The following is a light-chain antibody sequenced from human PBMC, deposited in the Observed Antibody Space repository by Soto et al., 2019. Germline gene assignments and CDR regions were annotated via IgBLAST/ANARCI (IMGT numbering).Light chain of an antibody. CDR2: GAS. Sequence: EIVLTHSPGTLSLSPWEIATLSCRASQTVSSSYLAWYQQKPGQAPRLLIYGASNRATGIPDRFGGSGSGADFTLTISRLEPEDFAVYYRQQYGSSPRTFGQGTKVDIK. V-gene: IGKV3-20*01. CDR3: QQYGSSPRT. J-gene: IGKJ1*01. CDR1: QTVSSSY.